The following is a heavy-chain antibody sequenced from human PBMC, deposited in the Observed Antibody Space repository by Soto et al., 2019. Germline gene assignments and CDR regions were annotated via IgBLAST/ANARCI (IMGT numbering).Heavy chain of an antibody. CDR3: ARDPPGSGKYLYYGLDV. J-gene: IGHJ6*02. D-gene: IGHD3-10*01. CDR1: GFTFSDYW. V-gene: IGHV3-74*03. Sequence: DVQLLESGGGLVQPGGSLRLSCATSGFTFSDYWMHWVRQVPGKGLQWVSLINKIGSSTTYADSVRGRFTISRDNARNTVYLQMNSLRTDDTAVYYCARDPPGSGKYLYYGLDVWGHGTKVTVSS. CDR2: INKIGSST.